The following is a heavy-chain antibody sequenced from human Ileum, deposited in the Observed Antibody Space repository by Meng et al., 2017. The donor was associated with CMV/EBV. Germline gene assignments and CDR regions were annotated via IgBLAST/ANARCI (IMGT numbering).Heavy chain of an antibody. Sequence: SGFTFSSYGMHWVRQAPGKGLEWVAFIPYDAINKHYADSVKGRFTVSRDNSKNTVYLQMNSLRAEDTAVYYCAKDLWSGGRDYFDHWGQGTLVTVSS. D-gene: IGHD2-21*01. CDR2: IPYDAINK. CDR3: AKDLWSGGRDYFDH. V-gene: IGHV3-30*02. CDR1: GFTFSSYG. J-gene: IGHJ4*02.